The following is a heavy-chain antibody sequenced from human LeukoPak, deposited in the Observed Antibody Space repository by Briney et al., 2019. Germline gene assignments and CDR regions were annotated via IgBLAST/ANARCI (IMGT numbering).Heavy chain of an antibody. D-gene: IGHD3-10*01. J-gene: IGHJ5*02. V-gene: IGHV4-34*01. Sequence: PSETLSLTCTVSGGSISSYYWSWIRQPPGKGLEWIGEINLSGSTNYNPSLKSRVTISVDTSKNQFSLKLSSVTAADTAVYYCARLSYYYGSGSFYFSGLKYNWFDPWGQGTLVTVSS. CDR1: GGSISSYY. CDR3: ARLSYYYGSGSFYFSGLKYNWFDP. CDR2: INLSGST.